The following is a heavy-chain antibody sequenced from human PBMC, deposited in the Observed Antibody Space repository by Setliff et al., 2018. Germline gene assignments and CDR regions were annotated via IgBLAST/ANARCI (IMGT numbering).Heavy chain of an antibody. D-gene: IGHD1-1*01. CDR2: ISAGGGST. CDR3: AKTRGSNWNFFYYMDV. J-gene: IGHJ6*03. CDR1: GFSFSSYA. Sequence: PGGSLRLSCAASGFSFSSYAMTWVRQAPRKGLEWVSAISAGGGSTYSADSVKGRFTISRDNSKNTLYLQMNSLRAEDTAVYYCAKTRGSNWNFFYYMDVWGKGTTVTVSS. V-gene: IGHV3-23*01.